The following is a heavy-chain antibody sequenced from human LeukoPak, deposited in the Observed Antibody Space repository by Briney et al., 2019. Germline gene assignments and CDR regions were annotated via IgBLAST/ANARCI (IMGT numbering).Heavy chain of an antibody. CDR3: ARGGSGWSPYYYYYMDV. Sequence: GGSLRLSCAASGFTSSSYEMNWVRQAPGKGLEWVSYISSSGSTIYYADSVKGRFTISRDNAKNSLYLQMNSLRAEDTAVYYCARGGSGWSPYYYYYMDVWGKGTTVTISS. J-gene: IGHJ6*03. V-gene: IGHV3-48*03. CDR1: GFTSSSYE. CDR2: ISSSGSTI. D-gene: IGHD6-19*01.